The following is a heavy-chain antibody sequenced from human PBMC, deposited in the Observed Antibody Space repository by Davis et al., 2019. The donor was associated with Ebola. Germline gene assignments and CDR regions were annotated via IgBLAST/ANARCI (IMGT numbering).Heavy chain of an antibody. D-gene: IGHD2-15*01. J-gene: IGHJ4*02. CDR1: GGTFDGYA. Sequence: ASVKVSCKTSGGTFDGYAFNWVRQAPGQGLEWMGWINTNTGNPTYAQGFTGRFVFSLDTSVSTAYLQISSLKAEDTAVYYCARGRDIGDYWGQGTLVTVSS. CDR2: INTNTGNP. V-gene: IGHV7-4-1*02. CDR3: ARGRDIGDY.